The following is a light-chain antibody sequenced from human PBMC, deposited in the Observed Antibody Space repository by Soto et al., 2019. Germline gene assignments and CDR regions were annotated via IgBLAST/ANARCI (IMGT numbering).Light chain of an antibody. J-gene: IGLJ3*02. CDR3: CSYAGSYTGV. V-gene: IGLV2-11*01. CDR1: SSDVGGYNY. Sequence: QSALTQPRSVSGSPGQSVTISCTGTSSDVGGYNYVSWYQQHPGKAPKLMIYDVSKRPSGVPDRFSGSKSGNTASLTISGLQAEDEGDYYCCSYAGSYTGVFGGGTKPPVL. CDR2: DVS.